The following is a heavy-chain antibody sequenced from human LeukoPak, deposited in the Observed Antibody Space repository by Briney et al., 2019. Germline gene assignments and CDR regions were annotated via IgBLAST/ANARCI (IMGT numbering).Heavy chain of an antibody. CDR2: ISGSGGST. V-gene: IGHV3-23*01. J-gene: IGHJ3*02. D-gene: IGHD1-26*01. CDR3: AKGTGIVGATSDAFDI. Sequence: GGSLRLSCAASGFTFSSYAMSWVRQAPGKGLEWVSAISGSGGSTYYADSVKGRFTISRDNSKNTLYLQMNSLRAEDTAVYYCAKGTGIVGATSDAFDIWGQGTMVTVSS. CDR1: GFTFSSYA.